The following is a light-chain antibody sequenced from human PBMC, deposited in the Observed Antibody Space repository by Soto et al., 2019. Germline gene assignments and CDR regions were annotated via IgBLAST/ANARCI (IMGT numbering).Light chain of an antibody. CDR1: QSVRSDY. Sequence: EIVLTQSPGTLSLSPGERATLSCRASQSVRSDYLAWYQQKPGQAPRLHIYGAPTRATGIPDRFTGSGSGTDFTLTISRLEPEDFAVYYCQQYGSSPRTFGQGTKVEIK. CDR3: QQYGSSPRT. CDR2: GAP. J-gene: IGKJ1*01. V-gene: IGKV3-20*01.